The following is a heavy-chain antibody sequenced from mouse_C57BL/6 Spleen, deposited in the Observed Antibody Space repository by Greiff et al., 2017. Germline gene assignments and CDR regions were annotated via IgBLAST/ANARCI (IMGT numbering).Heavy chain of an antibody. V-gene: IGHV5-6*01. CDR1: GFTFSSYG. D-gene: IGHD3-2*02. Sequence: EVQRVESGGDLVTPGGSLKLSCAASGFTFSSYGMSWVRQTPDKRLEWVATISSGGSYTYYPDSVKGRFTISRDNAKNTLYLQMSSLKSEDTAMYYCARQDSSGDYFDYWGQGTTLTVSS. J-gene: IGHJ2*01. CDR2: ISSGGSYT. CDR3: ARQDSSGDYFDY.